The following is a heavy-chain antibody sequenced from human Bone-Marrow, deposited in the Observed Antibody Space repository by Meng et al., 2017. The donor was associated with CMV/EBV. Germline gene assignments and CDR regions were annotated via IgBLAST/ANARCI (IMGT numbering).Heavy chain of an antibody. CDR2: IIPILGIA. D-gene: IGHD2-2*01. Sequence: SVKVSCKASGGTFSSYTISWVRQAPGQGLEWMGRIIPILGIANYAQKFQGRVTITADKSTSTAYMELSSLRSEDTAVYYCARTLEYQLPRWRNAFDIWGQGTMVTV. CDR1: GGTFSSYT. CDR3: ARTLEYQLPRWRNAFDI. V-gene: IGHV1-69*02. J-gene: IGHJ3*02.